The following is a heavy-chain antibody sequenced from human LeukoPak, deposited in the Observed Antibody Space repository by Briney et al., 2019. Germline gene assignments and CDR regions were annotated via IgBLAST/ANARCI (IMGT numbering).Heavy chain of an antibody. Sequence: GGSLRLSCAASGFTFHNYWMSWVRQAPGKGLEWVAHINQDGSEKYYVDSVKGRFTISRDNAKNSLYLQMNSLRAEDTAVYYCARDGGGDIVVAFAFDIWGQGTMVTVSS. J-gene: IGHJ3*02. CDR2: INQDGSEK. D-gene: IGHD2-15*01. CDR1: GFTFHNYW. CDR3: ARDGGGDIVVAFAFDI. V-gene: IGHV3-7*05.